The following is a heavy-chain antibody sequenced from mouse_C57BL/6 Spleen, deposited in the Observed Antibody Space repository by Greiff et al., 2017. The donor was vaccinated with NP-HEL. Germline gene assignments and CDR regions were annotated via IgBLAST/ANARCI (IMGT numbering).Heavy chain of an antibody. CDR1: GFSLTSYG. J-gene: IGHJ4*01. CDR3: AKTGFTTVVDYAMDY. V-gene: IGHV2-5*01. Sequence: VQLQQSGPGLVQPSQSLSITCTVSGFSLTSYGVHWVRQSPGKGLEWLGVIWRGGSTDYNAAFMSRLSITKDNSKSQVFFKMNSLQADDTAIYYCAKTGFTTVVDYAMDYWGQGTSVTVSS. CDR2: IWRGGST. D-gene: IGHD1-1*01.